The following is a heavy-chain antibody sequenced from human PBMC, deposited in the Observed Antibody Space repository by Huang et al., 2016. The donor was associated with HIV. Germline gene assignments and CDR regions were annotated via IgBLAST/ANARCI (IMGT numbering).Heavy chain of an antibody. V-gene: IGHV7-4-1*02. J-gene: IGHJ4*02. D-gene: IGHD3-10*01. Sequence: QVQLVQSESELKKPGASVKVSCKTSGYIFTRYAVNWVRQAPGQGLEWLGWINTNTGKPTYAQGFTVRYVFSLDTSVSTAFLQISSLKAEDTAVYYCLSGAEDFDYWGQGTLVTVSS. CDR1: GYIFTRYA. CDR2: INTNTGKP. CDR3: LSGAEDFDY.